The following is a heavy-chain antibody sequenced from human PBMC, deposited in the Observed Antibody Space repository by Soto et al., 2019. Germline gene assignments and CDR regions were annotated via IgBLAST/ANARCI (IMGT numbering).Heavy chain of an antibody. CDR1: SGSISSGDYS. Sequence: PSETLSLTCAVASGSISSGDYSWNWIRQPPGKCLEWIGYIYYVGIXXYSPSLHXXVTMSVDRSSXQFSLXLNSVTSADKXVYYCARVRREYESSGPLDYWGQGTLVT. CDR3: ARVRREYESSGPLDY. J-gene: IGHJ4*02. D-gene: IGHD6-25*01. CDR2: IYYVGIX. V-gene: IGHV4-30-2*01.